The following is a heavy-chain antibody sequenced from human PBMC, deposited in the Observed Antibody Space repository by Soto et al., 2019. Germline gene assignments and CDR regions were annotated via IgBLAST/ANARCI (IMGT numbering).Heavy chain of an antibody. V-gene: IGHV3-23*01. J-gene: IGHJ5*02. CDR1: GFTFSSYA. D-gene: IGHD4-17*01. Sequence: GGSLRLSCAASGFTFSSYAMSWVRQAPGKGLEWVSAISGSGGSTYYADSVKGRFTISRDNSKNTLYPQMNSLRAEDTAVYYCAKDDYGDYYNWFDPWGQGTLVTVSS. CDR2: ISGSGGST. CDR3: AKDDYGDYYNWFDP.